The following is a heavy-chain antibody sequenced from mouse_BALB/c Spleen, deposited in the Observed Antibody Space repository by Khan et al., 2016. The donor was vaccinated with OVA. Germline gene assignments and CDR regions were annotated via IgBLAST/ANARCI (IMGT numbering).Heavy chain of an antibody. J-gene: IGHJ2*01. V-gene: IGHV3-2*02. CDR1: GYSITSDYA. Sequence: EVQLQESGPGLVKPSQSLSLTCTVTGYSITSDYAWNWIRQFPGNKLEWMGYISYSGNTKYNPSLKSRISITRDTSKNQFFLPLNSETTEDTATYTCARIYGGDFDYWGQGTTLTVSS. CDR3: ARIYGGDFDY. D-gene: IGHD1-1*01. CDR2: ISYSGNT.